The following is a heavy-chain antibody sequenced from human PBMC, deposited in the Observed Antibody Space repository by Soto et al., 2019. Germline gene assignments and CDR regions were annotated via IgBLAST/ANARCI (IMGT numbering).Heavy chain of an antibody. J-gene: IGHJ6*02. Sequence: VDSLKISWKCSGYRFTTYLIILVRPMPGKGLEWMGRIDPSDSYTDYSPSFQGHVTISADKSITTAYLQWSSLKASDTAMYYCARLGPKPFVRGNYGLDVWGHATTV. CDR2: IDPSDSYT. CDR1: GYRFTTYL. CDR3: ARLGPKPFVRGNYGLDV. V-gene: IGHV5-10-1*01. D-gene: IGHD6-6*01.